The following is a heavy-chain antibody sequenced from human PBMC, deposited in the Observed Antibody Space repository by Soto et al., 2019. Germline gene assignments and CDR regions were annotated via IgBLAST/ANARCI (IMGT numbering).Heavy chain of an antibody. J-gene: IGHJ5*02. CDR2: MNPNSGNT. CDR3: ARNELWFGGFDP. D-gene: IGHD3-10*01. V-gene: IGHV1-8*01. Sequence: ASVKVSCKASGYTFTSYDINWVRQATGQGLEWMGWMNPNSGNTGYAQKFQGRVTMTRNTSISTAYMELSSLRSEDPAVYYCARNELWFGGFDPWGQGTLVTVSS. CDR1: GYTFTSYD.